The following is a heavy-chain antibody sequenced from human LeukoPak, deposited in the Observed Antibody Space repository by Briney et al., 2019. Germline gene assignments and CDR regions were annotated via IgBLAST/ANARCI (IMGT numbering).Heavy chain of an antibody. CDR2: IKQDGSEK. CDR3: AREHYDSSGPIDY. CDR1: GFAFSSYW. D-gene: IGHD3-22*01. J-gene: IGHJ4*02. Sequence: GGSLRLSCVASGFAFSSYWMSWVRQAPGKGLEWVANIKQDGSEKYYVDSVKGRFTISRDNAKNSLYLQMNSLRAEDTAVYYCAREHYDSSGPIDYWGQGTLVTVSS. V-gene: IGHV3-7*03.